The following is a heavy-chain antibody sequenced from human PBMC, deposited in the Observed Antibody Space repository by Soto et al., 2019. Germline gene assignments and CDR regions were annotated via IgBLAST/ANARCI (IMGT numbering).Heavy chain of an antibody. CDR1: GGTFSSYT. J-gene: IGHJ5*02. CDR3: AKTPHYDGSGYYSWFDP. CDR2: IIPILGIA. V-gene: IGHV1-69*02. D-gene: IGHD3-22*01. Sequence: KVSCKASGGTFSSYTISWVRQAPGQGLEWMGRIIPILGIANYAQKFQGGVTMTADKSTSTAYMELRSLRSEDTAVYYCAKTPHYDGSGYYSWFDPWGQGTLVTVSS.